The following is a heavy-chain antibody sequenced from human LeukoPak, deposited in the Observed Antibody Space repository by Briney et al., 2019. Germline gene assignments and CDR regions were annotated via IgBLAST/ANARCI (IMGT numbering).Heavy chain of an antibody. CDR1: Y. V-gene: IGHV4-34*01. CDR2: INHSGST. J-gene: IGHJ4*02. CDR3: AXXAXXVXVDY. Sequence: YXXWXRQPPGXXXEGIGEINHSGSTNYNPSLKSRVTISVDTXKNQXSLKLRSVTAADTAVYYFAXXAXXVXVDYWGXGXLVTVSS.